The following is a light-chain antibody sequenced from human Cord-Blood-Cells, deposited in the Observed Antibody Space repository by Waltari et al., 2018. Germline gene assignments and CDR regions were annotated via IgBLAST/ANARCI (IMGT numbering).Light chain of an antibody. CDR3: SSYTSSSTYV. CDR1: SSDVGGYNY. Sequence: QSALTQPASVSGSPGPSITLSCTGTSSDVGGYNYVSWYQQHPGKAPKLMLYEVSNRPSGVSNRCSGSKSGNTASLTISGLQAEDEADYYCSSYTSSSTYVFGTGTKVTVL. CDR2: EVS. J-gene: IGLJ1*01. V-gene: IGLV2-14*01.